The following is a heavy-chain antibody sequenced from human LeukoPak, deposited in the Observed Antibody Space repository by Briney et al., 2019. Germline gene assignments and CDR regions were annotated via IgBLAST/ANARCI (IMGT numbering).Heavy chain of an antibody. V-gene: IGHV1-69*02. CDR1: GGTFSSYT. CDR2: IIPILGIA. Sequence: PVKVSCKASGGTFSSYTISWVRQAPGQGLEWMGRIIPILGIANYAQKFQGRVTITADKSTSTAYMELSSLRSEDTAVYYCARAQQQLDGPFDYWGQGTLVTVSS. J-gene: IGHJ4*02. D-gene: IGHD6-13*01. CDR3: ARAQQQLDGPFDY.